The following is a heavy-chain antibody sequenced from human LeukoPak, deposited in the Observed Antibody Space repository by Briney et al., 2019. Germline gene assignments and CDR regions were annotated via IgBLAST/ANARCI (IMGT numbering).Heavy chain of an antibody. CDR2: ISYDGSNK. Sequence: GGSLRLSCAASGFTFSSYAMHWVRQAPGKGLEWVAVISYDGSNKYYADSVKGRFTISRDNSKNTLYLQMNSLRAEDTAVYYCARDSTVTTRSFVLYGMDVWGQGTTLTVSS. CDR1: GFTFSSYA. D-gene: IGHD4-17*01. CDR3: ARDSTVTTRSFVLYGMDV. J-gene: IGHJ6*02. V-gene: IGHV3-30-3*01.